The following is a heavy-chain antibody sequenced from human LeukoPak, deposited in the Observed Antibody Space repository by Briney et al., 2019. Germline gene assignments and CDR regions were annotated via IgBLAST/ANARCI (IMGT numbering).Heavy chain of an antibody. D-gene: IGHD6-19*01. Sequence: GGSLRLSCAASGFTFNNYAIYWVRQAPGKGLEWVSGISGSGGNTYYADSVKGRFSVSRDNSRSTVFLQMHSLRAEDTALYYCAKTTAGYSSGRYPGWPIDYWGQGTLVTVSS. CDR3: AKTTAGYSSGRYPGWPIDY. CDR2: ISGSGGNT. J-gene: IGHJ4*02. V-gene: IGHV3-23*01. CDR1: GFTFNNYA.